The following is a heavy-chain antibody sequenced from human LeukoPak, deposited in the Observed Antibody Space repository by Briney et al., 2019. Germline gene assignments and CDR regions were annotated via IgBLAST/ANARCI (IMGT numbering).Heavy chain of an antibody. CDR1: GYPFRNYD. J-gene: IGHJ5*02. Sequence: ASVKVSCKTSGYPFRNYDINWVRQATGQGLEWMGWINPHSGKTGYAQKFQGRVTMTTDTSANTAYMDLSSLRSEDTAVYYCARLSSHYGDYKVDPWGQGTLVTVSS. CDR3: ARLSSHYGDYKVDP. CDR2: INPHSGKT. D-gene: IGHD4-17*01. V-gene: IGHV1-8*01.